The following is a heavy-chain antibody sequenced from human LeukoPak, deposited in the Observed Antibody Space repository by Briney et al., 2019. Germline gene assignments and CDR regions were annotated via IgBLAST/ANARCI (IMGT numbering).Heavy chain of an antibody. Sequence: SETLSLTCTVSGGSISSSSYYWGWIRQPPGKGLEWIGSIYYSGSTYYNPSLKSRVTISVDTSKNQFSLKLSSVTAADTAVYYCARLSRSTAYWGQGTLVTVSS. V-gene: IGHV4-39*01. CDR1: GGSISSSSYY. D-gene: IGHD4-17*01. CDR2: IYYSGST. J-gene: IGHJ4*02. CDR3: ARLSRSTAY.